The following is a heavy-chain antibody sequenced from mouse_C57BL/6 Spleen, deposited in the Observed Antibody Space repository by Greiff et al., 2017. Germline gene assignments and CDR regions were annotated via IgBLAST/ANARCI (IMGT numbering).Heavy chain of an antibody. D-gene: IGHD2-4*01. Sequence: EVKVVESGGGLVQPGGSLKLSCAASGFTFSDYYMYWVRQTPEKRLEWVAYISNGGGSTYYPDTVKGRFTISRDNAKNTLYLQMSRLKSEDTAMYYCARCDYDESMDYWGQGTSVNVSS. CDR3: ARCDYDESMDY. CDR1: GFTFSDYY. CDR2: ISNGGGST. V-gene: IGHV5-12*01. J-gene: IGHJ4*01.